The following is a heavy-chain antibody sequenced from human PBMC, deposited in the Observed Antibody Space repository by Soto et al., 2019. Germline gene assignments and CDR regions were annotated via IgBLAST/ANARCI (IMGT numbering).Heavy chain of an antibody. J-gene: IGHJ6*02. D-gene: IGHD3-10*01. CDR1: GYSFTTYG. Sequence: QLVQSGVEVKKPGASVEVSCKASGYSFTTYGISWVRQAPGRGLEWMGWISTWNGDRIYAQNVQGRVTMTTDTSATTAHMELRSLTSDDAAVYYCTSDTGVGAYGSAIYGMAVWGQGTTVTVSS. CDR3: TSDTGVGAYGSAIYGMAV. V-gene: IGHV1-18*01. CDR2: ISTWNGDR.